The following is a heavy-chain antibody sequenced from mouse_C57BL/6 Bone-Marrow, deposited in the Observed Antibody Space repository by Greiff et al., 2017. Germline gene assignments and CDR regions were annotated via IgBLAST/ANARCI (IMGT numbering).Heavy chain of an antibody. Sequence: EVQLVESGGDLVKPGGSLKLSCAASGFTFSSYGMSWVRQTPDKRLEWVATISSGGSYTYYPDSVKGRFTISRDNANNTLYLQMSSLKSEDTAMYYCARQRTGYYFDYWGQGTTLTVSS. D-gene: IGHD4-1*01. V-gene: IGHV5-6*01. CDR2: ISSGGSYT. CDR1: GFTFSSYG. CDR3: ARQRTGYYFDY. J-gene: IGHJ2*01.